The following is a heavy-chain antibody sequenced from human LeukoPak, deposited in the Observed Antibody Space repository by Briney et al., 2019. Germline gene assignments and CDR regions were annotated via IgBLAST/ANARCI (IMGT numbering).Heavy chain of an antibody. CDR3: ASGVRYELLSSLDTWFDP. CDR1: GGSFSGYY. CDR2: INHSRIP. J-gene: IGHJ5*02. Sequence: WETLSLTCAVYGGSFSGYYWSWIRQPPGKGLEWIGEINHSRIPNYNPSLKSRVTISVDTSKNQFSLNLSSVTAADTAVYYCASGVRYELLSSLDTWFDPWGQRILGSVSS. V-gene: IGHV4-34*01. D-gene: IGHD2-2*01.